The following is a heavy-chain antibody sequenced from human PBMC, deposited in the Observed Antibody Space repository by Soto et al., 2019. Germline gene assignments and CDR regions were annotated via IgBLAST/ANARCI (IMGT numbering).Heavy chain of an antibody. D-gene: IGHD3-10*01. CDR1: GFTFSSYW. J-gene: IGHJ4*02. V-gene: IGHV3-74*01. CDR3: ARGLRTYGSGTLRGGYFDY. Sequence: EVQLVESGGGLVQPGGSLRLSCAASGFTFSSYWMHWVRQAPGKGLVWVSRINSDGSSTSYADSVKGRFTISRDNAKNTRYMQMNSLRAEDSAVYYCARGLRTYGSGTLRGGYFDYWGQGTLVTVSS. CDR2: INSDGSST.